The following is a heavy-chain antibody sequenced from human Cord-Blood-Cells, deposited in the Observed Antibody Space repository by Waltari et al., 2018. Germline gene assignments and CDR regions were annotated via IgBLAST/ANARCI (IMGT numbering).Heavy chain of an antibody. V-gene: IGHV3-53*04. CDR2: IDSGGST. Sequence: EVQLVESGGGLVQPGGSLRLSCAASGFTVSSTSMSWVRQAPGKGLGWVSVIDSGGSTYYADSVKGRFTISRHNSKNTLYLQMNSLRAEDTAVYYCARDVEYYGMDVWGQGTTVTVSS. CDR3: ARDVEYYGMDV. D-gene: IGHD1-1*01. J-gene: IGHJ6*02. CDR1: GFTVSSTS.